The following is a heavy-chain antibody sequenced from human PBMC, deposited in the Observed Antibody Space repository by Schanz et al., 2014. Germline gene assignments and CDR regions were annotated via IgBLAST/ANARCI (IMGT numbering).Heavy chain of an antibody. CDR3: AKARRKSNCSGGRCFHYSYYGMDV. D-gene: IGHD2-15*01. V-gene: IGHV3-23*04. CDR2: ISASGGST. J-gene: IGHJ6*02. Sequence: EGQLVESGGGLVQPGGSLRLSCAASGFTFNSYAMTWVRQAPGKGLEWVSTISASGGSTYYADSVKGRFTISRDNSKNILYLQMNSLRAEDTAVYYCAKARRKSNCSGGRCFHYSYYGMDVWGQGTTVTVSS. CDR1: GFTFNSYA.